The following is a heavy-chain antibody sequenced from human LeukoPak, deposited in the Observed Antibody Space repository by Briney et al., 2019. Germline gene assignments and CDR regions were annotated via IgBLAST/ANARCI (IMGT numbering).Heavy chain of an antibody. CDR2: VFHTGSS. CDR1: GYSTSSGYY. CDR3: ARGISTTGHDY. V-gene: IGHV4-38-2*01. Sequence: SETLSLTCAVSGYSTSSGYYWGWIRQPPGKGPEWIGSVFHTGSSYYIPSLKSRVTISVDTSKNQFSLEVSSVTAADTAIYYCARGISTTGHDYWGPGTLVTVSS. J-gene: IGHJ4*02. D-gene: IGHD4-11*01.